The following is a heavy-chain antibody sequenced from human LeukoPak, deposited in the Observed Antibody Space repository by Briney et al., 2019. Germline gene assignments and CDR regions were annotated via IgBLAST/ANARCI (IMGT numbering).Heavy chain of an antibody. CDR2: ISSSSSYI. D-gene: IGHD3-10*01. CDR1: GFTFSSYS. J-gene: IGHJ4*02. CDR3: ARDHDGSGCLGY. Sequence: GGSLRLSCAASGFTFSSYSMNWVRQAPGKGLEWVSSISSSSSYIYYADSVKGRFTISRDNAKNTLYLQMNSLRAEDTAVYYCARDHDGSGCLGYWGQGTLVTVSS. V-gene: IGHV3-21*01.